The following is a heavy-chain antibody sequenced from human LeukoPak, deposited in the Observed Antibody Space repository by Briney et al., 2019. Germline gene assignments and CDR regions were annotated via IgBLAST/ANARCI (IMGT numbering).Heavy chain of an antibody. V-gene: IGHV5-51*01. D-gene: IGHD3-10*01. J-gene: IGHJ6*03. CDR3: ARFRFGEWLDMDV. CDR2: IYPGDSDT. Sequence: GESLQISCQGSGYSFTSYWIGWVRPMPGKGLEWMGIIYPGDSDTRYSPSFQGQVTISADKSISTAYLQWSSLKASDTAMYYCARFRFGEWLDMDVWGKGTTVTVSS. CDR1: GYSFTSYW.